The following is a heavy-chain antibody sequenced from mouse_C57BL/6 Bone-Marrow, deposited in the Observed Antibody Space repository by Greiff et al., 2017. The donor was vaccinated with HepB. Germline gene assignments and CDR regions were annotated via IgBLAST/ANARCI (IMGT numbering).Heavy chain of an antibody. CDR2: IDPSDSYT. CDR3: AREGH. CDR1: GYTFTSYW. Sequence: VKLQQPGAELVMPGASVKLSCKASGYTFTSYWMHWVKQRPGQGLEWIGEIDPSDSYTNYNQKFKGKSTLTVDKSSSTAYMQLSSLTSEDSAVYYCAREGHWGQGTLVTVSA. V-gene: IGHV1-69*01. J-gene: IGHJ3*01.